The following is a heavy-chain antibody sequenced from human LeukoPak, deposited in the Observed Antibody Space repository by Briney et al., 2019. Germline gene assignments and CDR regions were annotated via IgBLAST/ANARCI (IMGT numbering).Heavy chain of an antibody. D-gene: IGHD1-7*01. V-gene: IGHV3-13*01. CDR3: ARDLGTGTIYTNRFDP. CDR1: GFTFSNYE. Sequence: TGGSLRLSCVASGFTFSNYEMLWVRQGRGGGLEWVSAIGATGATYYADSVQGRFTISRDGAKNSVYLQMNSLGAGDTAVYFCARDLGTGTIYTNRFDPWGQGTLVTVSS. J-gene: IGHJ5*02. CDR2: IGATGAT.